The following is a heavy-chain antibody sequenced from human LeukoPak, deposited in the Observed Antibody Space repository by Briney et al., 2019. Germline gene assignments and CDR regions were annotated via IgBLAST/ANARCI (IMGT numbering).Heavy chain of an antibody. CDR2: IKQDGSEK. J-gene: IGHJ4*02. CDR3: ARDPEYQLPWGSDY. D-gene: IGHD2-2*01. CDR1: GFTFSSYW. Sequence: GGSLRLSFAASGFTFSSYWMSWVRQAPGKGLEWVANIKQDGSEKYYVDSVKGRFTISRDNAKNSLYLQMNSLRAEDTAVYYCARDPEYQLPWGSDYWGQGTLVTVSS. V-gene: IGHV3-7*01.